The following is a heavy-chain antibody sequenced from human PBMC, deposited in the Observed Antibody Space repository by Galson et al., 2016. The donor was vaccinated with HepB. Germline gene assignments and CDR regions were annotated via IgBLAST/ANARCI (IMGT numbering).Heavy chain of an antibody. V-gene: IGHV2-70*01. CDR3: ARMKNYYYGMDV. J-gene: IGHJ6*02. Sequence: IRQPPGKALEWLALIDWDEDKYYSTSLKTRLTISKDTSKNQVVLTMTNMDPVDTATYYCARMKNYYYGMDVWGQGTTVTVSS. CDR2: IDWDEDK.